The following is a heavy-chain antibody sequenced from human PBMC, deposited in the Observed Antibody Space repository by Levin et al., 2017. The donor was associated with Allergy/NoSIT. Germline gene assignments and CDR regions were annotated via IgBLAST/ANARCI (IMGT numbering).Heavy chain of an antibody. Sequence: SGESLKISCAASGFTFSSFGMHWVRQAPGKGLEWVAVISYDGNDKYYADSVKGRFTISRDNPKNTLYLQMNSLRTEDTAVYYCVKDIVFGTSSWALDYWGQGTLVTVSS. J-gene: IGHJ4*02. CDR1: GFTFSSFG. D-gene: IGHD6-13*01. CDR2: ISYDGNDK. V-gene: IGHV3-30*18. CDR3: VKDIVFGTSSWALDY.